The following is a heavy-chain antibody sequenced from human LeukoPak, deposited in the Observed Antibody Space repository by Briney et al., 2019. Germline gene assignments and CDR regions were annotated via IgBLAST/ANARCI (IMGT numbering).Heavy chain of an antibody. V-gene: IGHV1-18*01. J-gene: IGHJ4*02. CDR1: GYTFTSYG. CDR2: ISAYNGNT. D-gene: IGHD3-10*01. CDR3: ARARHYYGSGSYKDY. Sequence: ASVKVSCKASGYTFTSYGISWVRQAPGQGLEWMGWISAYNGNTNYAQKLQGRVTMTTDTSTSTAYMELRSLGSDDTAVYYCARARHYYGSGSYKDYWGQGTLVTVSS.